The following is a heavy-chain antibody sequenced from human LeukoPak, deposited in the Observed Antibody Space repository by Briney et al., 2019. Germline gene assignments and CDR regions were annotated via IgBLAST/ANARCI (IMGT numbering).Heavy chain of an antibody. V-gene: IGHV3-30*18. CDR1: GFTFSSYG. CDR3: AKAHLWLDYYGMDV. D-gene: IGHD5-18*01. J-gene: IGHJ6*02. Sequence: GGSLRLSCAASGFTFSSYGMHWVRQAPGKGLEWVAVISYDGSNKYYADSVKGRFTISRDNSKNTLYLQMNSLRAEDTAVYYCAKAHLWLDYYGMDVWGQGTTVTVSS. CDR2: ISYDGSNK.